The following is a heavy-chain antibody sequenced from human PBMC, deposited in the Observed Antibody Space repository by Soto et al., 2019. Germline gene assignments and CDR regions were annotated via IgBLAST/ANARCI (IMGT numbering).Heavy chain of an antibody. J-gene: IGHJ3*02. Sequence: SETLSLTCAVSGGSISSGGYSWSWIRQPPGKGLEWIGYIYHSGSTYYNPSLKSRVTISVDRSKNQFSLKLSSVTAADTAVCYCARESPYYYDSSGYSGYGAFDIWGQGTMVTVSS. CDR2: IYHSGST. CDR3: ARESPYYYDSSGYSGYGAFDI. CDR1: GGSISSGGYS. D-gene: IGHD3-22*01. V-gene: IGHV4-30-2*01.